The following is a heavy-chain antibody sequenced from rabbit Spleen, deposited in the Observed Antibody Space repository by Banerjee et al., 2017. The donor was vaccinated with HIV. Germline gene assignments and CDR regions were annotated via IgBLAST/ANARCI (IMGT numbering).Heavy chain of an antibody. CDR1: GFSFSTSYW. V-gene: IGHV1S45*01. D-gene: IGHD2-1*01. Sequence: EESGGDLVKPEGSLTLTCTASGFSFSTSYWISWVRQAPGKGLEWIACDDGDSSGGTYYASWAKGRFTISKTSSTTVTLQMTSLTAADTATYFCARGSATMTIVITGYYLYLWGQGTLVTVS. J-gene: IGHJ4*01. CDR2: DDGDSSGGT. CDR3: ARGSATMTIVITGYYLYL.